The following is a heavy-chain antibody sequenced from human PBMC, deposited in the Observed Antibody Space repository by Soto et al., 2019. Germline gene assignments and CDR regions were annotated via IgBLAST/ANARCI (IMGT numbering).Heavy chain of an antibody. V-gene: IGHV4-59*01. Sequence: TSETLSLTCTLSGRSISSYYWRWIRQPPEQGLEWIGYIYYSGSTHYNPSLKSRVTISVDTSTNQFSLKLSSVTAADTAVYYFVIYVVPAASDTIPWFDPWGQGTLVTVSS. CDR3: VIYVVPAASDTIPWFDP. CDR2: IYYSGST. J-gene: IGHJ5*02. D-gene: IGHD2-2*01. CDR1: GRSISSYY.